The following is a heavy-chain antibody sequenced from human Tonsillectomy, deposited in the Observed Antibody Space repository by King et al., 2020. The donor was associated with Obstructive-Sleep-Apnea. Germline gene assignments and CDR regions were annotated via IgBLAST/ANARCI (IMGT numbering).Heavy chain of an antibody. D-gene: IGHD2/OR15-2a*01. CDR2: ISSSGSSI. CDR1: GFTFSDYY. V-gene: IGHV3-11*01. Sequence: VQLVESAGGLVEPGGSLRLSCAASGFTFSDYYMSWLRQAPGKALKWGSSISSSGSSIYSAGSVKGRFTISRDNAKNSLYLQINSLRAGDTAAYYCARDVRHSNSRIYYYGMDVWGQGTTVTVSS. J-gene: IGHJ6*02. CDR3: ARDVRHSNSRIYYYGMDV.